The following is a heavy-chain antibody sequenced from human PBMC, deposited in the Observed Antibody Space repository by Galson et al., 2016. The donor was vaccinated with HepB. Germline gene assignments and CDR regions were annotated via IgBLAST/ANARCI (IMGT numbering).Heavy chain of an antibody. Sequence: SVKVSCKVSGYTFTDHYIHWVRQAPGKGLEWMGWINPNTGGTDYAQKFQGRVTMTRDTSITTVYMELSSLRSDDTAVYYCAREGVYYYESTVYPPFDSWGQGTLFTVSS. CDR3: AREGVYYYESTVYPPFDS. D-gene: IGHD3-22*01. J-gene: IGHJ4*02. CDR2: INPNTGGT. CDR1: GYTFTDHY. V-gene: IGHV1-2*02.